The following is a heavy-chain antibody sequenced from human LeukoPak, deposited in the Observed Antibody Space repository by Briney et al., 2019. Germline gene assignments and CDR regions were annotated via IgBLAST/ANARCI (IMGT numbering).Heavy chain of an antibody. Sequence: KSGGSLRLSCAASGFSFSSFGITWVRRAPGKGLEWVSSITGGSGYVSYADSVKGRFAISRDNAKTSVSLQMSSLRVEDTAVYYCARDRLGQDDLWPGYNRHYYMDVWGKGTTVTVSS. J-gene: IGHJ6*03. CDR1: GFSFSSFG. D-gene: IGHD1-14*01. CDR2: ITGGSGYV. V-gene: IGHV3-21*01. CDR3: ARDRLGQDDLWPGYNRHYYMDV.